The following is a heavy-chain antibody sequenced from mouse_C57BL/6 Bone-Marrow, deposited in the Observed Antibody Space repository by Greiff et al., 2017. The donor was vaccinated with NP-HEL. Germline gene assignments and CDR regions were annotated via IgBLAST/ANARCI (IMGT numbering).Heavy chain of an antibody. Sequence: EVQRVESGPGLVKPSQSLSLTCSVTGYSITSGYYWNWIRRFPGNKLEWVGSISYDGSNNYSPSLKNRISITRGPSKNQFFLKLNSVTAEDTATYYCARAYGNYLDYWGQGTTLTVSS. J-gene: IGHJ2*01. CDR3: ARAYGNYLDY. CDR2: ISYDGSN. D-gene: IGHD2-10*02. CDR1: GYSITSGYY. V-gene: IGHV3-6*01.